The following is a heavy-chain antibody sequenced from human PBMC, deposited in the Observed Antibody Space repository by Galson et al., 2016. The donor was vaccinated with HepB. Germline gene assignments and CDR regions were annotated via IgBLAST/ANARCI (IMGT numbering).Heavy chain of an antibody. Sequence: CAISGDSVSSNSAAWNWIRQSPSRGLEWLGRTYYKSKWHDDYAVSVESRIIINPATSKNQFSLHLNSVTAEDTAGYYCARDSFDSHGPGRTLFDYWGQGTLVTVSS. V-gene: IGHV6-1*01. D-gene: IGHD3-10*01. J-gene: IGHJ4*02. CDR3: ARDSFDSHGPGRTLFDY. CDR2: TYYKSKWHD. CDR1: GDSVSSNSAA.